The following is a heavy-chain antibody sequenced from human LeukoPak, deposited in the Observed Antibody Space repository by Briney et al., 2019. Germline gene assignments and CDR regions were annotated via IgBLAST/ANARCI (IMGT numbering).Heavy chain of an antibody. Sequence: ASVKVSCKASGYTFTGYYMHWVRQAPGQGLEWMGWINPNSGGTNYAQKFQGRVTMTRDTSISTAYMELSRLRSDDTAVYYCAMSLVGLRYFDLDYWGQGSLVTVSS. CDR3: AMSLVGLRYFDLDY. V-gene: IGHV1-2*02. D-gene: IGHD3-9*01. J-gene: IGHJ4*02. CDR1: GYTFTGYY. CDR2: INPNSGGT.